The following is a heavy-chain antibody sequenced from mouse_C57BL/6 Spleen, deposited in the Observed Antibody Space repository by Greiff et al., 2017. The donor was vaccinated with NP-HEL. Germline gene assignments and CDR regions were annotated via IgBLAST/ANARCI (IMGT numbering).Heavy chain of an antibody. J-gene: IGHJ4*01. CDR2: INPSSGYT. Sequence: QVHVKQSGAELAKPGASVKLSCKASGYTFTSYWMHWVKQRPGQGLEWIGYINPSSGYTKYNQKFKDKATLTADKSSSTGYMQLSSLTYEDSAVYYCATIYYDYDLGAMDYWGQGTSVTVSS. D-gene: IGHD2-4*01. CDR1: GYTFTSYW. CDR3: ATIYYDYDLGAMDY. V-gene: IGHV1-7*01.